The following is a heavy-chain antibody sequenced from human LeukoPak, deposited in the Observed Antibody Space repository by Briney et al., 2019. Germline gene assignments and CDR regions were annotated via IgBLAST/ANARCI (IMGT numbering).Heavy chain of an antibody. D-gene: IGHD3-10*01. CDR2: IYYSGST. CDR3: ARSHTNYYYGSGSYYFDY. CDR1: GASIRNYY. V-gene: IGHV4-59*01. J-gene: IGHJ4*02. Sequence: SETLSLTCTVSGASIRNYYWSWIRRPAGKGLEWIGYIYYSGSTNYNPSLKSRVTISVDTSKNQFSLKLSSVTAADTAVYYCARSHTNYYYGSGSYYFDYWGQGTLVTVSS.